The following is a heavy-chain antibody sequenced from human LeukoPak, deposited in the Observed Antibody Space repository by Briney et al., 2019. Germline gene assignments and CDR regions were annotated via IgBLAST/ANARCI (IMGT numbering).Heavy chain of an antibody. CDR2: IYYSGST. CDR1: GGSISSGGYY. D-gene: IGHD2-15*01. V-gene: IGHV4-31*03. CDR3: ARDCSGGSCPYYYYGMDV. Sequence: SETLSLTCTVSGGSISSGGYYWSWIRQHPGKGLEWIGYIYYSGSTYYNPSLKSRVTISVDTSKNQFSLKLSSVTAADTAVYYYARDCSGGSCPYYYYGMDVWGQGTTVTVSS. J-gene: IGHJ6*02.